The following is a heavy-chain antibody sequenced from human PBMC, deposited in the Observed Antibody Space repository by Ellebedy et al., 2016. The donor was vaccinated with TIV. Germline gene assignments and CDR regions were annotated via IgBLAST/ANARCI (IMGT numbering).Heavy chain of an antibody. CDR2: IKQDGSKR. CDR3: ARDTLVGVTDSYFDY. V-gene: IGHV3-7*03. Sequence: GESLKISCAASGFIFSSYWMSWVRQAPGKGLEWVANIKQDGSKRFYVDSVKGRITISRDNAKNSLYLQMNNLRAEDTAVYYCARDTLVGVTDSYFDYWGQGTLVTVSS. D-gene: IGHD1-26*01. CDR1: GFIFSSYW. J-gene: IGHJ4*02.